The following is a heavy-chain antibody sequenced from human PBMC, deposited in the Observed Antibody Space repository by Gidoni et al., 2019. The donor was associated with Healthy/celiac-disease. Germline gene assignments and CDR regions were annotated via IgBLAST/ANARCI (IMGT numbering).Heavy chain of an antibody. Sequence: QVQLVQSGSELKKPGASVKVSCKASGYTFTSYAMNWVRQAPGQGLEWMGWINTNTGNPTYAQGFTGRFVFSLDTSVSTAYLQISSLKAEDTAVYYCARVGLVSEQWLVPGEDYWGQGTLVTVSS. CDR3: ARVGLVSEQWLVPGEDY. CDR2: INTNTGNP. V-gene: IGHV7-4-1*02. J-gene: IGHJ4*02. CDR1: GYTFTSYA. D-gene: IGHD6-19*01.